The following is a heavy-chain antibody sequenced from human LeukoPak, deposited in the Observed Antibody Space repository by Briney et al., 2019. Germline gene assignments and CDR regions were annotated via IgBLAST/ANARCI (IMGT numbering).Heavy chain of an antibody. CDR2: IYYSGST. D-gene: IGHD5-24*01. CDR1: GDSASSGKYC. J-gene: IGHJ4*02. V-gene: IGHV4-61*01. Sequence: PSETLSLTCTVSGDSASSGKYCWSWIRQPPGKGLKWIGYIYYSGSTNYNPSLKSRVTISLDTSENQFSLRPSSVTAADTAVYYCAGIDDYNYYLYWGQGTLVTVSS. CDR3: AGIDDYNYYLY.